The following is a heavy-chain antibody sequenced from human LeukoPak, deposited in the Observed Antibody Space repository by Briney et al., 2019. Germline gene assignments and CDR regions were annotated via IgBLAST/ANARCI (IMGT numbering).Heavy chain of an antibody. CDR1: GGSFSGYY. V-gene: IGHV4-4*07. J-gene: IGHJ4*02. Sequence: SETLSLTCAVYGGSFSGYYWSWIRQPAGKGLEWIGRIYTSGSTNYNSSLKSRVTMSVDTSKNQFSLKLSSVTAADTAVYYCARERREVTLWGQGTLVTVSS. CDR2: IYTSGST. D-gene: IGHD4-23*01. CDR3: ARERREVTL.